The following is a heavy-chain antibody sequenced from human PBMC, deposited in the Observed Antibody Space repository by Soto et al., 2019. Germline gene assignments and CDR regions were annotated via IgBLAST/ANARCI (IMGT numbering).Heavy chain of an antibody. J-gene: IGHJ3*01. V-gene: IGHV3-48*03. CDR2: IRANDESI. CDR1: GFDFRSYE. CDR3: KRETLRDAIDV. Sequence: GGSLRLSCVASGFDFRSYEMNWVRQAPGKGLEWVSNIRANDESIYYADSVKGRVSVSRDNAKNSLFLEMNSLRVDDTAVYYCKRETLRDAIDVWGQGRMATVS.